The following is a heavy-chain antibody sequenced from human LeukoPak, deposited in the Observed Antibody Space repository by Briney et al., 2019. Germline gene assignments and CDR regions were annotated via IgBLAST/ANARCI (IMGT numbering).Heavy chain of an antibody. J-gene: IGHJ3*01. CDR2: ISYDGSNK. V-gene: IGHV3-30*18. Sequence: GGSLRLSCAASRFTFSSYGMHWVRQAPGKGLEWVAVISYDGSNKYYADSVKGRFTISRDNSKNTLYLQMNSLRAEDTAVYYCAKDLFQFGRGQEAAHAWGQGTMVTVSS. D-gene: IGHD6-13*01. CDR1: RFTFSSYG. CDR3: AKDLFQFGRGQEAAHA.